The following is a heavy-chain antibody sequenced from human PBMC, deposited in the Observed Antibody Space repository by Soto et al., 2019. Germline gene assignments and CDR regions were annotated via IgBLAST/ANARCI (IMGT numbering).Heavy chain of an antibody. V-gene: IGHV1-2*04. D-gene: IGHD6-13*01. CDR3: ARMIAASGHYGMDV. CDR2: INPNRGGT. J-gene: IGHJ6*01. CDR1: VYTVTAYY. Sequence: QVQLVQSGAEVKKPGASVTVSCKPPVYTVTAYYVHWVRQAPGQGLEWMGWINPNRGGTNYAQKFQGWVTMTRDTSISTVYMELSRLRFDDTAVYYCARMIAASGHYGMDVWGQGTTVTVSS.